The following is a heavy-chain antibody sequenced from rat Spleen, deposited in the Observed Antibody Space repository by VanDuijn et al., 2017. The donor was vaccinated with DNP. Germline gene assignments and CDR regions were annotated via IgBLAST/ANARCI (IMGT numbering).Heavy chain of an antibody. CDR1: GFSLTSYG. D-gene: IGHD1-9*01. Sequence: QVQLKESGPGLVQPSQTLSLTCTVSGFSLTSYGVSWVRQPPGKGLEWIAAISSGGSTYYNSALKSRLSISRDTSKSQVFLKMNSLQTEDTAIYFCTRDILRVFDYWGQGVMVTVSS. CDR3: TRDILRVFDY. CDR2: ISSGGST. J-gene: IGHJ2*01. V-gene: IGHV2S12*01.